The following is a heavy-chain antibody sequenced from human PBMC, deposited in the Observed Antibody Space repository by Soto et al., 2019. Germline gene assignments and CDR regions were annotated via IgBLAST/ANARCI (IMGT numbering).Heavy chain of an antibody. CDR3: ARGSKGSSWYAYWFDP. CDR1: GYTFTSYD. Sequence: QVQLVQSGAEVKKPGASVKVSCKASGYTFTSYDINWVRQATGQGLEWMGWMNPNSGNTGYAQKFQGRVTMPRNTSISTAYMELSSLRSEDTAVYYCARGSKGSSWYAYWFDPWGQVTLVTVSS. J-gene: IGHJ5*02. D-gene: IGHD6-13*01. CDR2: MNPNSGNT. V-gene: IGHV1-8*01.